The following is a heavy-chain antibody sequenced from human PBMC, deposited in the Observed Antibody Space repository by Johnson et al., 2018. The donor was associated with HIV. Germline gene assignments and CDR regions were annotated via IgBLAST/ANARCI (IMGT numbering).Heavy chain of an antibody. V-gene: IGHV3-30*18. CDR2: ISYDGSNK. Sequence: QVQLVESGGGVVQPGGSLRLSCAASGFTFSRYWMHWVRQAPGKGLVWVAVISYDGSNKYYADSVTGRFTVSRDNSKNTLYLQMNSLRAEDTAVYYCAKDRDYYGSGLIWGQGTMVTVSS. CDR1: GFTFSRYW. CDR3: AKDRDYYGSGLI. D-gene: IGHD3-10*01. J-gene: IGHJ3*02.